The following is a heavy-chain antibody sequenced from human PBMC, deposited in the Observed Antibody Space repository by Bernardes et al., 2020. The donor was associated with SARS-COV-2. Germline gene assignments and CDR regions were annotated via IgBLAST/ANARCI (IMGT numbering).Heavy chain of an antibody. D-gene: IGHD2-21*02. CDR2: ISYDGSNK. CDR1: GFTFSSYA. CDR3: ARDVLAQHIVVVTATNYFDY. J-gene: IGHJ4*02. V-gene: IGHV3-30-3*01. Sequence: SLRLSCAASGFTFSSYAMHWVRQAPGKGLEWVAVISYDGSNKYYADSVKGRFTISRDNSKNTLYLQMNSLRAEDTAVYYCARDVLAQHIVVVTATNYFDYWGQGTLVTVSS.